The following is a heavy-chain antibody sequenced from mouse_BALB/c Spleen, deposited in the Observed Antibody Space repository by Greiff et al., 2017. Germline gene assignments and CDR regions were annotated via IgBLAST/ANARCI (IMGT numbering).Heavy chain of an antibody. J-gene: IGHJ4*01. Sequence: EVKVVESGGGLVKPGGSLKLSCAASGFTFSDYYMYWVRQTPEKRLEWVATISDGGSYTYYPDSVKGRFTISRDNAKNNLYLQMSSLKSEDTAMYYCARNGNSYYYAMDYWGQGTSVTVSS. V-gene: IGHV5-4*02. CDR1: GFTFSDYY. CDR3: ARNGNSYYYAMDY. CDR2: ISDGGSYT. D-gene: IGHD2-1*01.